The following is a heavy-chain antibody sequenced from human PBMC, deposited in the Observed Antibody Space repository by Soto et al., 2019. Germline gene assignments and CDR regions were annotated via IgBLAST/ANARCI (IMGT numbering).Heavy chain of an antibody. V-gene: IGHV1-18*01. CDR1: GYTFTSYG. CDR2: ISAYNGNT. CDR3: ARDPGMVVAATNYYYGMDI. J-gene: IGHJ6*02. Sequence: ASVKVSCKASGYTFTSYGISWVRRAPGQGLEWMGWISAYNGNTNYAQKLQGRVTMTTDTSTSTAYMELRSLRSDDTAVYYCARDPGMVVAATNYYYGMDIWGQGTTVTVSS. D-gene: IGHD2-15*01.